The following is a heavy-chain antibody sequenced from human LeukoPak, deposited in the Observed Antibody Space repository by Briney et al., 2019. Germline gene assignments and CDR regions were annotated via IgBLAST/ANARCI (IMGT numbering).Heavy chain of an antibody. V-gene: IGHV4-59*01. Sequence: PSETLSLTCTVSGGSISSYYWSWIRQPPGKGLEWVGYIYYSVSTNYNPPLTSRVTISLDTSKNQFSLKLSSVAAADTAVYYCARGRGGWLQFPAFDYWGQGTLVTVSS. CDR3: ARGRGGWLQFPAFDY. CDR1: GGSISSYY. J-gene: IGHJ4*02. CDR2: IYYSVST. D-gene: IGHD5-24*01.